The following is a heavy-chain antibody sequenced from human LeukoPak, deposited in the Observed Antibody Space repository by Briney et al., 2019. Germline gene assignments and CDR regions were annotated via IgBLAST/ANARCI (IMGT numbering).Heavy chain of an antibody. V-gene: IGHV3-30*04. J-gene: IGHJ6*03. CDR2: ISYDETNK. CDR3: ARDKYYSDNGFAYYMDV. D-gene: IGHD3-22*01. Sequence: GGSLRLSCAASGFAFSGYAMHWVRQAPGKGLEWVALISYDETNKYYADSVKGRFTIARDNAKNTLYLQMNSLRTEDTAVYYCARDKYYSDNGFAYYMDVWGKGTTVTVSS. CDR1: GFAFSGYA.